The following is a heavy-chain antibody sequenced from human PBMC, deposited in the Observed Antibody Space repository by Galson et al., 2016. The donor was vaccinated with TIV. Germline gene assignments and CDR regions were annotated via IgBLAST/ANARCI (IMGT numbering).Heavy chain of an antibody. V-gene: IGHV1-2*02. Sequence: SGKVSCKASGYTFSDDYMHWVRQAPGQGLEWMGWINPNSGGTVYAQRFQGRVTMTRDTSITTAYMDLSRLRSEETAVYYCARDDGSTSGSNYWGQGALVTVSS. D-gene: IGHD3-22*01. CDR1: GYTFSDDY. J-gene: IGHJ4*02. CDR3: ARDDGSTSGSNY. CDR2: INPNSGGT.